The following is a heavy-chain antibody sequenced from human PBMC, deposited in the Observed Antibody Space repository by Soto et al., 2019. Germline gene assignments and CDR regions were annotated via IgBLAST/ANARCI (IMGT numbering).Heavy chain of an antibody. CDR2: IKSKTDGGTT. D-gene: IGHD2-15*01. Sequence: GGSLRLSCAASGFTFSNAWMNWVRQAPGKGLEWVGRIKSKTDGGTTDYAAPVKGRFTISRDDSKNTLYLQMNSLKTEDTAVYYCTTDRGYCSGGSCYFFGRGVFGFSGSGDFDYWGQGTLVTVSS. V-gene: IGHV3-15*07. J-gene: IGHJ4*02. CDR1: GFTFSNAW. CDR3: TTDRGYCSGGSCYFFGRGVFGFSGSGDFDY.